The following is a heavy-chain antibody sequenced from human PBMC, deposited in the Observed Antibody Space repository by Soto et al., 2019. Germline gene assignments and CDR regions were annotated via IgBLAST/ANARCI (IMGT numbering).Heavy chain of an antibody. CDR1: GFTLNDYY. J-gene: IGHJ4*02. Sequence: EGSVRLSCAASGFTLNDYYISWVRHVPGKGLEWVGNIKGDGSDPHYVDSVKGRFTISRDNAENLIYLQMNHLRVEDTAMYSCVRDPVTAAWGQGNPVTXPS. CDR2: IKGDGSDP. CDR3: VRDPVTAA. D-gene: IGHD6-25*01. V-gene: IGHV3-7*03.